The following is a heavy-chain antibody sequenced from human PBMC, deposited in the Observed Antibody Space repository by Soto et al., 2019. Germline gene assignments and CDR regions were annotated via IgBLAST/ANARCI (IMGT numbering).Heavy chain of an antibody. Sequence: GGSLRLSCAASGFIFRTYGMHWVRQAPGKGLEWVAVISYSGNKKAYADSVKGRFAISRDNSNNTLYLQIDSLTAADTAVYYCARRKLPGPGSAFDLWGQGTMVTVSS. CDR3: ARRKLPGPGSAFDL. J-gene: IGHJ3*01. V-gene: IGHV3-30*03. CDR1: GFIFRTYG. CDR2: ISYSGNKK. D-gene: IGHD2-15*01.